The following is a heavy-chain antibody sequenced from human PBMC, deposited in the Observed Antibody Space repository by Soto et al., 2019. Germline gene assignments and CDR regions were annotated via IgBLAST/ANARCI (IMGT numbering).Heavy chain of an antibody. CDR2: ISFNGRKK. V-gene: IGHV3-30*04. D-gene: IGHD3-9*01. CDR1: GFNFTYNA. J-gene: IGHJ2*01. Sequence: QEQLVESGGGVVRPGKSLRLSCEASGFNFTYNAMHWVRQAPGKGLEWVAVISFNGRKKFYARSVKGRFTISRDNSKHTLYLQINILRPVQTAVYYSARDRPSRDGHLTPSWNLNLWSQGTLVTAS. CDR3: ARDRPSRDGHLTPSWNLNL.